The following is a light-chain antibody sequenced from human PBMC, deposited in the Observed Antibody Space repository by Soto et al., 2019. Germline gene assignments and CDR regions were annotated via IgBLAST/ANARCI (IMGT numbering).Light chain of an antibody. CDR1: QSVGSS. Sequence: DIVMTQSPAALSVSPGERATLSCRASQSVGSSVAWYQQKPGQAPRFLMYGASTRAAGVPARFSGSGSGTEFSLTISSLPSEDFAVYYCQHYNTWPPGTFGQGTKLDIK. V-gene: IGKV3-15*01. J-gene: IGKJ2*02. CDR2: GAS. CDR3: QHYNTWPPGT.